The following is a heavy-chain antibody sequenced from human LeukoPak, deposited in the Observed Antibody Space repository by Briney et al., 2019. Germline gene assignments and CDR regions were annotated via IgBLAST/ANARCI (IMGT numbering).Heavy chain of an antibody. Sequence: GGSLRLSCAASGFTFSSYAMSWVRQAPGKGLEWVSTITGSGGSTYYPGSVKGRFTISRDNSKNTLYLQINSLRAEDTAVYYCARQQLGSSGYYALGSWGQGTLVTVSS. CDR3: ARQQLGSSGYYALGS. CDR1: GFTFSSYA. D-gene: IGHD3-22*01. CDR2: ITGSGGST. J-gene: IGHJ5*02. V-gene: IGHV3-23*01.